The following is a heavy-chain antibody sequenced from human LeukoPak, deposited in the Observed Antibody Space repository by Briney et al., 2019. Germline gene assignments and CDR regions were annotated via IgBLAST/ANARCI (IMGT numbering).Heavy chain of an antibody. CDR2: INHSGST. Sequence: SETLSLTCAVYGGSFSGYYWSWIRQPPGKGLEWIGEINHSGSTNYNPSLKSRVTISVDTSKNQFSLKLSSVTAADTAVYYCARVASTSCYDYWGQGTLVTVSS. CDR1: GGSFSGYY. CDR3: ARVASTSCYDY. V-gene: IGHV4-34*01. D-gene: IGHD2-2*01. J-gene: IGHJ4*02.